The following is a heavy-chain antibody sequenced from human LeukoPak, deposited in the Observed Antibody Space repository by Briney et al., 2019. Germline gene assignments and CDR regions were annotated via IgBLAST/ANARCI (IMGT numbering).Heavy chain of an antibody. CDR1: GDSVSSNSAA. CDR2: TYYRSKWYN. D-gene: IGHD6-6*01. V-gene: IGHV6-1*01. CDR3: AREGNDYSSSPWGLDV. J-gene: IGHJ6*04. Sequence: SQTLSLTCAISGDSVSSNSAAWNWLRQSPSRGLEWLGRTYYRSKWYNDYAVSVKSRITINPDTSKNQFSLQLNSVTPEDTAVYYCAREGNDYSSSPWGLDVWGKGTTVTVSS.